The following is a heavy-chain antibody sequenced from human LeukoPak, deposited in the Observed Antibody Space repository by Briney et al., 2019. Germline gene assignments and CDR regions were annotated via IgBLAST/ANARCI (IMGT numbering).Heavy chain of an antibody. V-gene: IGHV1-24*01. J-gene: IGHJ4*02. CDR3: ATGRYYDSSGYYYFDY. CDR2: SDPEDGET. CDR1: GYTLTELS. D-gene: IGHD3-22*01. Sequence: ASVKVSCKVSGYTLTELSMHWVRQAPGKGLEWMGGSDPEDGETIYAQKFQGRVTMTEDTSTDTAYMELSSLRSEDTAVYYCATGRYYDSSGYYYFDYWGQGTLVTVSS.